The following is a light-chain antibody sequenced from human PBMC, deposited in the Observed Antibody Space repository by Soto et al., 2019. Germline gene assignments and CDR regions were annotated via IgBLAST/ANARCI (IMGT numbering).Light chain of an antibody. CDR3: LQHNSYPLT. CDR2: KAS. J-gene: IGKJ1*01. V-gene: IGKV1-5*03. Sequence: DIQMSQSASTLPGSVGDRVTIPCRASQTISSWLAWYQQKPGKAPKLLIYKASTLKSGVPSRFSGSGSGTEFTLTISSLQPEDIATYYCLQHNSYPLTFGQGTKVDIK. CDR1: QTISSW.